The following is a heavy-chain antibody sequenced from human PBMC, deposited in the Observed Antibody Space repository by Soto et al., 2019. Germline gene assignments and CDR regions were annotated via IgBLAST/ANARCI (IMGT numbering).Heavy chain of an antibody. V-gene: IGHV3-64*01. D-gene: IGHD2-2*01. CDR3: ATGLDCSSTSCYPHLRFLEWSHDAFDI. CDR2: ISSNGGST. Sequence: GGSLRLSCAASGFTFSSYAMHWVRQAPGKGLEYVSAISSNGGSTYYANSVKGRFTISRDNSKNTLYLQMGSLRAEDMAVYYCATGLDCSSTSCYPHLRFLEWSHDAFDIWGQGTMVTVSS. J-gene: IGHJ3*02. CDR1: GFTFSSYA.